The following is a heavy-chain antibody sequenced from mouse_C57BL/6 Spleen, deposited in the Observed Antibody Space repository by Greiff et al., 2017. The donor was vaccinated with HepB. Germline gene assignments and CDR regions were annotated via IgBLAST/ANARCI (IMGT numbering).Heavy chain of an antibody. J-gene: IGHJ3*01. CDR3: ARSDDGYCSWFAY. CDR2: IYPGDGDT. Sequence: VQLQQSGAELVKPGASVKISCKASGYAFSSYWMNWVKQRPGKGLEWIGQIYPGDGDTNYNGKFKGKATLTADKSSSTAYMQLSSLTSEDSAVYFCARSDDGYCSWFAYWGQGTLVTVSA. D-gene: IGHD2-3*01. CDR1: GYAFSSYW. V-gene: IGHV1-80*01.